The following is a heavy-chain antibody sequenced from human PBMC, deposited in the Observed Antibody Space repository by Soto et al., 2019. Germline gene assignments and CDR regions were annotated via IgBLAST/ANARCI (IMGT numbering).Heavy chain of an antibody. Sequence: SETLSLTCAVSGGSISSGGYSWSWIRQPPGKGLEWIGYIYHSGSTYYNPSLKSRVTISVDRSKNQFSLKLSSVTAADTAVYYCARDSTRHGMDVWGQGTTVTVSS. CDR2: IYHSGST. D-gene: IGHD2-2*01. CDR1: GGSISSGGYS. V-gene: IGHV4-30-2*01. J-gene: IGHJ6*02. CDR3: ARDSTRHGMDV.